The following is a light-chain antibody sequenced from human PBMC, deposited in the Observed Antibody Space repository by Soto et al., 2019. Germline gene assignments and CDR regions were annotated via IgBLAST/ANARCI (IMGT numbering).Light chain of an antibody. Sequence: DIQMTQSPSTLSASVGDRVTITCRASQRISSWLAWYQQKPGKAPKLLIYDASSLESRVPSRFSGSGSRTEFTLSISGLRPDDFATYYCQQYNTYSYTSGQGTKLEIK. V-gene: IGKV1-5*01. J-gene: IGKJ2*01. CDR2: DAS. CDR1: QRISSW. CDR3: QQYNTYSYT.